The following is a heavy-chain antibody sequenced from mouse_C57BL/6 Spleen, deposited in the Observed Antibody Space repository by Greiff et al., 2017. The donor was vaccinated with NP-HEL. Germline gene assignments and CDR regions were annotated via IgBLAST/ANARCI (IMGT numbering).Heavy chain of an antibody. CDR3: ARPPTREAWFAY. CDR2: IHPNSGST. J-gene: IGHJ3*01. V-gene: IGHV1-64*01. Sequence: VQLQQSGAELVKPGASVKLSCKASGYTFTSYWMHWVKQRPGQGLEWIGMIHPNSGSTNYNEKFKSKATLTVDKSSSTAYMQLSSLTSEDSAVYYCARPPTREAWFAYWGQGTLVTVSA. D-gene: IGHD6-1*01. CDR1: GYTFTSYW.